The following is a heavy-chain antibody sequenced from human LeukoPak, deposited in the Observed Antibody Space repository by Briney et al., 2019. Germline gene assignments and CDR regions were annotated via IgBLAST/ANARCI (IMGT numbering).Heavy chain of an antibody. V-gene: IGHV4-59*08. CDR2: IYYNGGT. Sequence: SETLSLTCTVSADSISGYYWSWIRQPPGKGLEWIGYIYYNGGTNYSPSLKSRLTISIDTSINQLSLNLSSVTAADTAVYYCARTQVRGIIVQYYFDYWGQGTLVTVSS. CDR1: ADSISGYY. CDR3: ARTQVRGIIVQYYFDY. J-gene: IGHJ4*02. D-gene: IGHD3-10*01.